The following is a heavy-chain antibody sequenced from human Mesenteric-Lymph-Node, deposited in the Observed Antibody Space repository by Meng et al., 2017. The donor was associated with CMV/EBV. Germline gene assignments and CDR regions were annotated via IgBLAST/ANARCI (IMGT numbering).Heavy chain of an antibody. CDR1: GFTVSSNF. D-gene: IGHD1-26*01. CDR3: ARGYSGTNWFDP. CDR2: IYSGGST. Sequence: GESLKISCAASGFTVSSNFMSWVRQGPGKGLEWVSVIYSGGSTYHADSVKGRFTISKDESKNTLYLQMSSLRAEDTAVYYCARGYSGTNWFDPRSQGTLVTVSS. V-gene: IGHV3-53*01. J-gene: IGHJ5*02.